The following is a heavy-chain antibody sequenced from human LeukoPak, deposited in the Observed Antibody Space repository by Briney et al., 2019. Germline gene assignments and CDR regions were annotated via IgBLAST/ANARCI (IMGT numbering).Heavy chain of an antibody. CDR1: GYTFTSYY. CDR3: ARDDRMTPFDY. CDR2: INPSGGST. J-gene: IGHJ4*02. Sequence: ASVKVSFKASGYTFTSYYMHWVRQAPGQGLEWMGIINPSGGSTSYAQKFQGRVTMTRDTSTSTVYMELSSLRSEDTAVYYCARDDRMTPFDYWGQGTLVTVSS. V-gene: IGHV1-46*01.